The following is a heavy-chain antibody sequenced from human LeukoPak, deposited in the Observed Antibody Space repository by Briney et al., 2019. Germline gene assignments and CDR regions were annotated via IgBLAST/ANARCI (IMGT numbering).Heavy chain of an antibody. D-gene: IGHD3-22*01. J-gene: IGHJ4*02. V-gene: IGHV3-30*02. CDR1: GFTFSSYA. Sequence: GGSLRLSCAVSGFTFSSYAMSWVRQAPGRGLEWVAFIRYDGSNKYYADSVKGRFTISRDNSKNTLYLQMNSLRAEDTAVYYCAKDSTYYYDSSGYYGRIYWGQGTLVTVSS. CDR3: AKDSTYYYDSSGYYGRIY. CDR2: IRYDGSNK.